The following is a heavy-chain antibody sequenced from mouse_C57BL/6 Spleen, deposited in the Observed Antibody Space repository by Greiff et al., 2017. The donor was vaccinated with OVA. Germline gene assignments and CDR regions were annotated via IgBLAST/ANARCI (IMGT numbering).Heavy chain of an antibody. V-gene: IGHV1-18*01. D-gene: IGHD1-1*01. CDR1: GYTFTDYN. Sequence: VQLKESGPELVKPGASVKIPCKASGYTFTDYNMDWVKQSHGKSLEWIGDINPNNGGTIYNQKFKGKATLTVDKSSSTAYMELRSLTSEDTAVYYCAREGGSSYEYFDVWGTGTTVTVSS. CDR3: AREGGSSYEYFDV. CDR2: INPNNGGT. J-gene: IGHJ1*03.